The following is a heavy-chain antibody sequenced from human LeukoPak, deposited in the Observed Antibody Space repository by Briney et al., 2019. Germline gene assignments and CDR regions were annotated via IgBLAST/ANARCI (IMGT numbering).Heavy chain of an antibody. CDR1: GFSLSRSS. CDR3: VRGDEVDY. V-gene: IGHV3-30*02. Sequence: GGSLRLSCAASGFSLSRSSMHWVRQAPGKGLEWVAFIRYDGGNGNYADSVKGRFIISRDNSKNTLYPQMKSLGAEDTAVYYCVRGDEVDYWGQGTLVTVSS. J-gene: IGHJ4*02. CDR2: IRYDGGNG. D-gene: IGHD3-16*01.